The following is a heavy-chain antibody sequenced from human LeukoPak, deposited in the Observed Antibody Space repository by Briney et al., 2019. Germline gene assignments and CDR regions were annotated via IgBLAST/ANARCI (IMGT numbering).Heavy chain of an antibody. Sequence: GESLKISCKGSGYSFTSYWIGWVRQMPGKGLEWMGIIYPGDSETRYSPSYKGQVTISADKSISTAYLQWSSLKASDTAMYCCARQPSPRGYSYGYANWFDPWGQGTLVTVSS. V-gene: IGHV5-51*01. CDR2: IYPGDSET. J-gene: IGHJ5*02. D-gene: IGHD5-18*01. CDR1: GYSFTSYW. CDR3: ARQPSPRGYSYGYANWFDP.